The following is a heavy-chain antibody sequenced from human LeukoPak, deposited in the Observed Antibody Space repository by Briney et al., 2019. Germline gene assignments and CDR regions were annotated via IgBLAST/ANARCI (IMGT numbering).Heavy chain of an antibody. D-gene: IGHD6-13*01. Sequence: ASVKVSCKASGYTFTGYYMHWVRQAPGQGLEWMGWINPNSGGTNYAQKFQGWVTMTRDTSISTAYMELSRLRSDDTAVYYCARGLIAAAGTVHYWFDPWGQGTLVTVSS. CDR1: GYTFTGYY. J-gene: IGHJ5*02. CDR2: INPNSGGT. V-gene: IGHV1-2*04. CDR3: ARGLIAAAGTVHYWFDP.